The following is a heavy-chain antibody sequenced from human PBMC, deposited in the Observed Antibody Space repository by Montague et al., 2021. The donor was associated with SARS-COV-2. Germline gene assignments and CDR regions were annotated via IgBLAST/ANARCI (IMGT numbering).Heavy chain of an antibody. Sequence: SETLSLTCAVYGGSFNDYYWSWIRQPPGKGLEWIGQINHSGSTNYNPSLKSRVTISVDTSKNQFSLKLRSMTATDTAVYYCASGRVGIAMILVLIGYSYYCDYWGQGTLVTVSS. CDR3: ASGRVGIAMILVLIGYSYYCDY. CDR2: INHSGST. V-gene: IGHV4-34*01. J-gene: IGHJ4*02. CDR1: GGSFNDYY. D-gene: IGHD3-22*01.